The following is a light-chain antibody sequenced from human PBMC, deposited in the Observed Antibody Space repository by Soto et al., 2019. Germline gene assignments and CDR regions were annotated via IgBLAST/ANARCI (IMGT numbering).Light chain of an antibody. J-gene: IGLJ3*02. CDR2: NVN. CDR1: SSDVGSYDY. CDR3: GAHAGSNTWV. V-gene: IGLV2-11*01. Sequence: QSALIQPPSVSGSPGQSVTISCTGTSSDVGSYDYGSWYQQHPGTVPKPMIYNVNTRPSGVPDRFSGSKSGNTASMTVSGLQADDEADYYCGAHAGSNTWVFGGGTKLTVL.